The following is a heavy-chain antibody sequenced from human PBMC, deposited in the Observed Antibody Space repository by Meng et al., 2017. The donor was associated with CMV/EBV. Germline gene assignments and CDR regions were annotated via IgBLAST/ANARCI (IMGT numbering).Heavy chain of an antibody. Sequence: ETLSLTCAASGFTFSSYSMNWVRQAPGKGLEWVSYISSSSSTIYYADSVKGRFTISRDNAKNSLYLQMNSLRAEDTAVYYCARAVAGTAGDSDYWGQGTLVTVSS. J-gene: IGHJ4*02. V-gene: IGHV3-48*04. CDR3: ARAVAGTAGDSDY. CDR1: GFTFSSYS. D-gene: IGHD6-19*01. CDR2: ISSSSSTI.